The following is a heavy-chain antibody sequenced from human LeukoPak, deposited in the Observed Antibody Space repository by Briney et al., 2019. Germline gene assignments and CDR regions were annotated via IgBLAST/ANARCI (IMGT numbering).Heavy chain of an antibody. CDR2: ISGSGGST. Sequence: GGSLRLSCAASGFTFSSYGMIWVRQAPGKGLELVSGISGSGGSTYVADSVRGRFTISRGNSKRTLPLQMNSLRAEDTAIYYCATYRQVLLPFESWGQGTLVTVSS. D-gene: IGHD2-8*02. V-gene: IGHV3-23*01. J-gene: IGHJ4*02. CDR3: ATYRQVLLPFES. CDR1: GFTFSSYG.